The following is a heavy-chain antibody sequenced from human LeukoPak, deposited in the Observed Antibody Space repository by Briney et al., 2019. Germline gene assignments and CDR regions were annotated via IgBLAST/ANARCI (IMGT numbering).Heavy chain of an antibody. D-gene: IGHD5-18*01. J-gene: IGHJ6*02. V-gene: IGHV1-69*01. CDR2: IIPIFGTA. CDR1: GGTFSSYA. CDR3: ARDVITEQGRRGYIFDYGMDV. Sequence: ASVKVSCKASGGTFSSYAISWVRQAPGQGLEWMGGIIPIFGTANYAQKFQGRVTITADESTSTAYMELSSLRSEDTAVYYCARDVITEQGRRGYIFDYGMDVWGQGTTVTVSS.